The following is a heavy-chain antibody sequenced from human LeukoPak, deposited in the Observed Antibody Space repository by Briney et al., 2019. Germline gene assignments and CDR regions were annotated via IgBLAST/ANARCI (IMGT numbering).Heavy chain of an antibody. CDR1: GRSFSGYY. J-gene: IGHJ4*02. CDR2: VNHGGST. D-gene: IGHD3-22*01. V-gene: IGHV4-34*01. Sequence: SETLSLTCAVYGRSFSGYYWTWIRQPPGKGLEWIGEVNHGGSTNYNPSLKSRVTISVDTSKNQFSLKLSSVTAADTAVYYCARDRYYYDSSARYFDYWGQGTLVTVSS. CDR3: ARDRYYYDSSARYFDY.